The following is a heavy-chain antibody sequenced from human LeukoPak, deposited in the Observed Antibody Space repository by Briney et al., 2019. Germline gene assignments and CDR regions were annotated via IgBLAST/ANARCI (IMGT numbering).Heavy chain of an antibody. D-gene: IGHD3-10*01. CDR3: AATTMNVAASGAFDI. V-gene: IGHV1-58*01. Sequence: SVKVSCKTSGSTFTSSAVQWVRHARGQRLEWIGWIVVGSGNTNYAQKFQERVTITRDMSTSTAYMELSSLRSEDTAVYYCAATTMNVAASGAFDIWGQGTMVTVSS. CDR1: GSTFTSSA. J-gene: IGHJ3*02. CDR2: IVVGSGNT.